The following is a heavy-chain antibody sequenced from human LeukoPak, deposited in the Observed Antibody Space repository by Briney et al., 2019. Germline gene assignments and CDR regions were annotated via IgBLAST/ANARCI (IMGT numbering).Heavy chain of an antibody. J-gene: IGHJ6*02. V-gene: IGHV3-7*01. CDR1: GFTFSSYW. CDR3: ARDQYSSGFAYYYYYGMDV. CDR2: IKQDGSEK. D-gene: IGHD6-19*01. Sequence: PGGSLRLSCAASGFTFSSYWMSWVRQAPGKGLEWVANIKQDGSEKYYVDSVKGRFTISRDNAKNSLYLQMNSLRAEDTAVYYCARDQYSSGFAYYYYYGMDVWGQGTTVTVSS.